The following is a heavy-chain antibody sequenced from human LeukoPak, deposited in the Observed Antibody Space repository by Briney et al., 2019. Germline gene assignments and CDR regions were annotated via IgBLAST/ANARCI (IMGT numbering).Heavy chain of an antibody. CDR3: ARVLEGSSGQHWYFDL. J-gene: IGHJ2*01. CDR2: IYYSGST. Sequence: SETLSLACTVSGGSISSSGYYWGWIRQPPGKGLEWIGNIYYSGSTSYNPSLKSRVTISVDTSKNQFSLKVSSVTAADTAVYYCARVLEGSSGQHWYFDLWGRGTLVTVSS. CDR1: GGSISSSGYY. D-gene: IGHD6-19*01. V-gene: IGHV4-39*01.